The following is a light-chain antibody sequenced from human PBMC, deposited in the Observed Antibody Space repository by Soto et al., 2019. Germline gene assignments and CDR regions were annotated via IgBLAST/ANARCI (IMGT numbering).Light chain of an antibody. Sequence: EIGLTQSAGTLSLSTGERATLSCRASQSVSSYLAWYQQKPGQAPRLLIYDASNRATGIPARFSGSGSGTDFTLTISSLEPEDFAVYYCQQYNNWHRTFAQGTKVAIK. J-gene: IGKJ1*01. CDR1: QSVSSY. CDR3: QQYNNWHRT. V-gene: IGKV3-11*01. CDR2: DAS.